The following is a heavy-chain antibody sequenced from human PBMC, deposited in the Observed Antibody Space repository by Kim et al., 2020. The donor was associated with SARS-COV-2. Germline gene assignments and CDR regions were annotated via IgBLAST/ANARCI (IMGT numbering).Heavy chain of an antibody. D-gene: IGHD2-2*01. J-gene: IGHJ5*02. CDR1: GGSISSGGYY. CDR2: IYYSGST. V-gene: IGHV4-31*03. CDR3: AREDVVVPAAKGGITGNYNWFDP. Sequence: SETLSLTCTVSGGSISSGGYYWSWIRQHPEKGLEWIGYIYYSGSTYYNPSLKSRVTISVDTSKNQFSLKLSSVTAADTAVYYCAREDVVVPAAKGGITGNYNWFDPWGQGTLVTVSS.